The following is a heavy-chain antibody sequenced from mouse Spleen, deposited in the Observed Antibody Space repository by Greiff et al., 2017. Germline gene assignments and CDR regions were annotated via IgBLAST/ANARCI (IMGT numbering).Heavy chain of an antibody. J-gene: IGHJ2*01. CDR1: GFTFSSYG. D-gene: IGHD4-1*01. V-gene: IGHV5-6*02. Sequence: DVMLVESGGDLVKPGGSLKLSCAASGFTFSSYGMSWVRQTPDKRLEWVATISSGGSYTYYPDSVKGRFTISRDNAKNTLYLQMSSLKSEDTAMYYCARRGLTGTLFDYWGQGTTLTVSS. CDR3: ARRGLTGTLFDY. CDR2: ISSGGSYT.